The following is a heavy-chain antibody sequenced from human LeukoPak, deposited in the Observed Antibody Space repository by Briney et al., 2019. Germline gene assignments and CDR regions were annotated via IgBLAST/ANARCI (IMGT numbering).Heavy chain of an antibody. CDR3: ATSLSGWGTYHYMDV. D-gene: IGHD6-19*01. CDR2: ISYDGSNK. Sequence: PGRSLRLSCAASGFTFSSYAMHWVRQAPGKGLEWVAVISYDGSNKYYADSVKGRFTLSRDSAKNPLFLQMNILRVEDTAVYYCATSLSGWGTYHYMDVWGKGTTVTISS. V-gene: IGHV3-30*04. CDR1: GFTFSSYA. J-gene: IGHJ6*03.